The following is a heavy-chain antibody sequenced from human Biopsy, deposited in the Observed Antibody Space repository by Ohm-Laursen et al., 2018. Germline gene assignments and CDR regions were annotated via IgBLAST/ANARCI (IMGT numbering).Heavy chain of an antibody. J-gene: IGHJ5*02. CDR1: AYSFGDHR. Sequence: ASVKVSCKASAYSFGDHRIHWVRQAPGQGLEWMGWINAKTGDTNYAQKFQGRVTMTRDTSISTAYVDLSSLRSDDTAVYYCTRGGYYYDSLAYYYWFDPWGQGTLVTVSS. CDR3: TRGGYYYDSLAYYYWFDP. D-gene: IGHD3-22*01. CDR2: INAKTGDT. V-gene: IGHV1-2*02.